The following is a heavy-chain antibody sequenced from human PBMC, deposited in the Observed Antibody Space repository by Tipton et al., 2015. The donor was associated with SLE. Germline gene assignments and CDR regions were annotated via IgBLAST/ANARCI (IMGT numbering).Heavy chain of an antibody. CDR3: ARRNGEALDAFDI. CDR1: GGSISSSSYY. V-gene: IGHV4-39*01. J-gene: IGHJ3*02. D-gene: IGHD4-17*01. CDR2: IYYSGST. Sequence: PGLVKPSETLSLTCTVSGGSISSSSYYWGWIRQPPGKGLEWIGCIYYSGSTYYNPSLKSRVTISVDTSKNQFSLKLSSVTAADTAVYYCARRNGEALDAFDIWGQGTMVTVSS.